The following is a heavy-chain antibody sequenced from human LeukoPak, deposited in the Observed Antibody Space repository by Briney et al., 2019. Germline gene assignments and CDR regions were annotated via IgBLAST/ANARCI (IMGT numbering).Heavy chain of an antibody. CDR2: ISPNGGST. CDR1: GFTFSSFD. J-gene: IGHJ4*02. CDR3: VKIARD. Sequence: GGSLRLSCSASGFTFSSFDMHWVRQAPGKGLEYISAISPNGGSTYHADSVKGRFTTSRDNSKNTLYLQMSSLRIEDTAVYYCVKIARDWGQGTLVTVSS. V-gene: IGHV3-64D*09.